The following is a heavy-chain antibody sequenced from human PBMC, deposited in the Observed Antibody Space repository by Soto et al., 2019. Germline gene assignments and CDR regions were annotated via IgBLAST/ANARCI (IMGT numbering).Heavy chain of an antibody. CDR1: GYTFTGYY. D-gene: IGHD3-3*01. CDR3: ARDSRYDDFWSGYPTKYYYYMDV. J-gene: IGHJ6*03. CDR2: INPNSGGT. V-gene: IGHV1-2*04. Sequence: ASVKVSCKASGYTFTGYYMHWVRQAPGQGLEWMGWINPNSGGTNYAQKFQGWVTMTRDTSISTAYMELSGLRSDDTAVYYCARDSRYDDFWSGYPTKYYYYMDVWGKGTTVTVSS.